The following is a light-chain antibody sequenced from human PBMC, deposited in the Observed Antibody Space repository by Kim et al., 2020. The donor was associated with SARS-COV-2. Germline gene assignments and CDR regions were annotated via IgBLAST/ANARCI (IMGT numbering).Light chain of an antibody. V-gene: IGKV1-5*03. Sequence: DIQMTQSPSTLSASVGDRVTITCRASQSISSWLAWYQQKPGKAPKLLIYKAPTLESGVPSRFSGSGSGTEFTLTISSLQPDDFATYYCQHYHSFPWTFGQGTKVDIK. CDR3: QHYHSFPWT. J-gene: IGKJ1*01. CDR2: KAP. CDR1: QSISSW.